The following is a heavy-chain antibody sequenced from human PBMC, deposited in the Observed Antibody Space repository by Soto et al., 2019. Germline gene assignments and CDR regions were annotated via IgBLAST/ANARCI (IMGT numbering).Heavy chain of an antibody. CDR2: IIPIFGTA. D-gene: IGHD3-22*01. J-gene: IGHJ6*02. CDR3: AREPYYYDSSGAHLGV. CDR1: GGTFSSYA. V-gene: IGHV1-69*12. Sequence: QVKLVQSGAEVKKPGSSVKASCKASGGTFSSYAISWVRQAPGQGLEWLGGIIPIFGTANYAQKFQGRVTITADESTSTAYMELSSLRSEDTAVYYCAREPYYYDSSGAHLGVWGQGTTVTVSS.